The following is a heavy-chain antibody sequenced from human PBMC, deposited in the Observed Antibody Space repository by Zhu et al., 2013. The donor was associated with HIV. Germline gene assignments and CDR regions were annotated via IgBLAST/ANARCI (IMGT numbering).Heavy chain of an antibody. J-gene: IGHJ4*02. CDR3: ARGYISIAVAGSDY. Sequence: VQLVQSGAEVKKPGASVRSPARLLVTPLPSYGISWVRQAPGQGLEWMGWISAYNGNTNYAQKLQGRVTMTTDTSTSTAYMELRSLRSDDTAVYYCARGYISIAVAGSDYWGQGTLVTVSS. CDR1: VTPLPSYG. CDR2: ISAYNGNT. V-gene: IGHV1-18*01. D-gene: IGHD6-19*01.